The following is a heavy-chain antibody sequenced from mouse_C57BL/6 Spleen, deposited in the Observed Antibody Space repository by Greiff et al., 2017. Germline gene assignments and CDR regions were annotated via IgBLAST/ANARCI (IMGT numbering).Heavy chain of an antibody. D-gene: IGHD2-4*01. CDR1: GFTFSSYA. CDR3: TSLYYDYDYAMDY. CDR2: ISSGGDYI. Sequence: EVKLMESGEGLVKPGGSLKLSCAASGFTFSSYAMSWVRQTPEKRLEWVAYISSGGDYIYYADTVKGRFTISRDNARNTLYLQMSSLKSEDTAMYYCTSLYYDYDYAMDYWGQGTSVTVSS. V-gene: IGHV5-9-1*02. J-gene: IGHJ4*01.